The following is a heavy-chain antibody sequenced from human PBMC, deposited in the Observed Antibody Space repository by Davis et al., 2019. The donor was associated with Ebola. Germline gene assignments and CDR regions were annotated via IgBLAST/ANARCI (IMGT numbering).Heavy chain of an antibody. CDR3: TTDLRFPSDY. CDR1: GFTFSNYA. CDR2: IKSKTDGGTT. Sequence: GESLKISCAASGFTFSNYAMNWVRQAPGKGLEWVGRIKSKTDGGTTDYAAPVKGRFTISRDDSKNTLYLQMNSLKTEDTAVYYCTTDLRFPSDYWGQGTLVTVSS. J-gene: IGHJ4*02. D-gene: IGHD4-17*01. V-gene: IGHV3-15*07.